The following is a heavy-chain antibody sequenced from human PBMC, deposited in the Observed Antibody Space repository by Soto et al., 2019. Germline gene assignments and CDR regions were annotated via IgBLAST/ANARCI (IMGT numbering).Heavy chain of an antibody. J-gene: IGHJ3*02. CDR1: GFTFSRYD. V-gene: IGHV3-30*03. CDR2: ISYDGSNQ. CDR3: VRDFDNRRGGDAFDI. Sequence: QVQLVKSGGGAVPPGRSLRLSCAASGFTFSRYDIHWVRQAPGKGLEWVALISYDGSNQYFGDSVKGRFTISRDNSKDTVSLRMNSLRVEDTAVYYCVRDFDNRRGGDAFDIWGRGTMVTVSS. D-gene: IGHD3-9*01.